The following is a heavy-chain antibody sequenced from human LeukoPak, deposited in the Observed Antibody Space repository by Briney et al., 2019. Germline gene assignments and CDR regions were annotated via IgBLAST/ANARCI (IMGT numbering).Heavy chain of an antibody. CDR3: AGGYCSSNSCRQGGMDV. V-gene: IGHV3-21*01. J-gene: IGHJ6*02. CDR1: GFTFSSYS. D-gene: IGHD2-2*01. CDR2: ISSSSSYI. Sequence: GGSLRLSCAASGFTFSSYSMNWVRQAPGKGLEWVSSISSSSSYIYYADSVKGRFTISRDNAKNSLYLQMNSLRAEDTAVYYCAGGYCSSNSCRQGGMDVWGQGTTVTVSS.